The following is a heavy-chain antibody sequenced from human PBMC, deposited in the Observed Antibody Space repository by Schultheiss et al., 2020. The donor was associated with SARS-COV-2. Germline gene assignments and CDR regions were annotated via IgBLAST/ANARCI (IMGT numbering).Heavy chain of an antibody. J-gene: IGHJ2*01. CDR2: IDWDDDK. CDR3: ARISYDIPPPPDYWYFDL. D-gene: IGHD2-8*01. Sequence: SGPTLLKPTQTLTLTCTFSGFSLSTSGMCVSWIRQPPGKALEWLALIDWDDDKYYSTSLKSRLTISKDTSKSQVVLTMTNMDPVDTATYYCARISYDIPPPPDYWYFDLWGRGTLVTVSS. V-gene: IGHV2-70*12. CDR1: GFSLSTSGMC.